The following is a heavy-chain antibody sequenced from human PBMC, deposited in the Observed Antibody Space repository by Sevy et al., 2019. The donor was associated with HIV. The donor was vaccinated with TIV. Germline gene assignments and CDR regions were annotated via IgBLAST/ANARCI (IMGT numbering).Heavy chain of an antibody. V-gene: IGHV3-53*01. Sequence: GESLKISCAASGFDVSNNYMSWVRQAPGKGLEWVSVVYTGGSTYYEDSVTGRFTMSSDTYKNTVYLQMDSLSAEDTAVDYCARDHGGVQDWYFDLWGRGTLVTVSS. D-gene: IGHD2-8*02. CDR2: VYTGGST. CDR3: ARDHGGVQDWYFDL. CDR1: GFDVSNNY. J-gene: IGHJ2*01.